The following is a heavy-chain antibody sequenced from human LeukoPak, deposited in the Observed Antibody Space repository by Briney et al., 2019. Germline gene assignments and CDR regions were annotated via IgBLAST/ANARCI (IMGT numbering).Heavy chain of an antibody. CDR2: IYPGDSQT. V-gene: IGHV5-51*01. Sequence: GESLRISCKGSGYSFTSYWIGWVRQMPGKGLEMMGMIYPGDSQTRYSPSFRGQVTISADKSISTAYLQWSSLKASDTAMYYCARRGRLSGSYYFYDYWGQGTLVTVSS. D-gene: IGHD1-26*01. CDR1: GYSFTSYW. CDR3: ARRGRLSGSYYFYDY. J-gene: IGHJ4*02.